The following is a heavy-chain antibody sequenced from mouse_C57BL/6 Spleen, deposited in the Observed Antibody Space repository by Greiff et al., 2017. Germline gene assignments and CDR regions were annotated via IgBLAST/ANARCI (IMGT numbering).Heavy chain of an antibody. CDR3: ARGDSYAMDY. D-gene: IGHD3-3*01. J-gene: IGHJ4*01. CDR2: INPNYGTT. CDR1: GYSFTDYN. Sequence: VQLQQSGPELVKPGASVKISCKASGYSFTDYNMNWVKQSHGKSLEWIGVINPNYGTTSYNQKFKGKATLTVDHSSSTAYMQLKSLTAEDAAVYYCARGDSYAMDYWGQGTSVTVSS. V-gene: IGHV1-39*01.